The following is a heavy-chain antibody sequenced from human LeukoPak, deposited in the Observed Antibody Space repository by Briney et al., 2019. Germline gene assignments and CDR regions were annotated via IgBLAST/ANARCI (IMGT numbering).Heavy chain of an antibody. Sequence: SETLSLTCAVYGGSFSGYYWSWIRQPPGKGLEWMGEINHSGSTNYNPSLKSRVTISVDTSKNQFSLKLSSVTAADTAVYYCARHHVVYYYYMDVWGKGTTVTVSS. CDR1: GGSFSGYY. V-gene: IGHV4-34*01. CDR2: INHSGST. CDR3: ARHHVVYYYYMDV. J-gene: IGHJ6*03. D-gene: IGHD2-15*01.